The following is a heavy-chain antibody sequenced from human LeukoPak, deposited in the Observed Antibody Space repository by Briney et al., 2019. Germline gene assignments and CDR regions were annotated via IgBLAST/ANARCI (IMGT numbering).Heavy chain of an antibody. CDR2: INHSGST. CDR1: GGSFSGYY. V-gene: IGHV4-34*01. J-gene: IGHJ3*02. D-gene: IGHD3-22*01. Sequence: SETLSLTCAVYGGSFSGYYWSWIRQPPGKGLEWIGEINHSGSTNYNPSLKSRVTISVDTSKNQFSLKLSSVTAADTAVYYWARVLVTYYYDSSGYYFDAFDIWGQGTMVTVSS. CDR3: ARVLVTYYYDSSGYYFDAFDI.